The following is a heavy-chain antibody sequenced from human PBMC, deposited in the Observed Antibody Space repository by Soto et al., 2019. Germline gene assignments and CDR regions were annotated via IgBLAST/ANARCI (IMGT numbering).Heavy chain of an antibody. D-gene: IGHD2-21*02. CDR2: IYYSGST. V-gene: IGHV4-31*03. CDR3: ARETLAVVTQEEQFDY. Sequence: PSETLSLTCTVSGGSISSGGYYWSWIRQHPGKGLEWIGYIYYSGSTYYNPSLKSRVTISVDTSKNQFSLKLSSVTAADTAVYYCARETLAVVTQEEQFDYWGQGTLVTVPQ. J-gene: IGHJ4*02. CDR1: GGSISSGGYY.